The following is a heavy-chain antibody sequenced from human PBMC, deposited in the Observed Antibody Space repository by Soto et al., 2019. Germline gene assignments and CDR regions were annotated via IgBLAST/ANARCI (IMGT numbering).Heavy chain of an antibody. CDR1: GFTFSSYS. D-gene: IGHD2-21*02. V-gene: IGHV3-21*01. J-gene: IGHJ6*02. CDR3: ARAYGGGDCYSLIRSYYYGMDV. CDR2: ISSSSSYI. Sequence: EVQLVESGGGLVKPGGSLRLSCAASGFTFSSYSMNWVRQAPGKGLEWVSSISSSSSYIYYADSVKGRFTISRDNAKNSLYMQMNSLRAEDTAVYYCARAYGGGDCYSLIRSYYYGMDVWGQGTTVTVSS.